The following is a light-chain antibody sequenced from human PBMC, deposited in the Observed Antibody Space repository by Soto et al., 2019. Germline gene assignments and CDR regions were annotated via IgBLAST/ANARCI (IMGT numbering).Light chain of an antibody. CDR3: SSYTSSSTVV. Sequence: QSVLTQPASVSGSPGQTITISCTGTSSDVGGYYYVSWYQQHPDRAPRLLIYEVSNRPSGVSNRFSGSKSGNTASLTISGLLADDEADYYCSSYTSSSTVVFGGGTKVTVL. CDR1: SSDVGGYYY. CDR2: EVS. J-gene: IGLJ2*01. V-gene: IGLV2-14*01.